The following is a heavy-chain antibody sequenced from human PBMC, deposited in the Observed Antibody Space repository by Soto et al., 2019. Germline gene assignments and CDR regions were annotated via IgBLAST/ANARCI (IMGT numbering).Heavy chain of an antibody. D-gene: IGHD6-13*01. CDR2: IFSNDEK. V-gene: IGHV2-26*01. CDR1: GFSLSNARMG. Sequence: QVTLKESGPVLVKPTETLTLTCTVSGFSLSNARMGVSWIRQPPGKALEWLAHIFSNDEKSYSTSLKSRLTISKDTSKSQVVLTMTNMDPVDTATYYCARSTAAAGTSRATIYWYFDLWGRGTLVTVSS. J-gene: IGHJ2*01. CDR3: ARSTAAAGTSRATIYWYFDL.